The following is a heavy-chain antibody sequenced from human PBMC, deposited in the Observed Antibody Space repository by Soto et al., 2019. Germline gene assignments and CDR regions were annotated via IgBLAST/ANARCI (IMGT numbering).Heavy chain of an antibody. Sequence: LSLTCAVSGYSISSGYYWGWIRQPPGKGLEWIGSIYHSGSTYYNPSLKSRVTISVDTSKNQFSLKLSSVTAADTAVYYCARVGFYDFWSGYPKGWFDPWGQGTLVTVSS. CDR3: ARVGFYDFWSGYPKGWFDP. V-gene: IGHV4-38-2*01. CDR2: IYHSGST. D-gene: IGHD3-3*01. CDR1: GYSISSGYY. J-gene: IGHJ5*02.